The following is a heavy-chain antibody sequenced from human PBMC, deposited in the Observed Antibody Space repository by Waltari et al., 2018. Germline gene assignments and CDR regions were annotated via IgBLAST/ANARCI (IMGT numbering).Heavy chain of an antibody. V-gene: IGHV3-53*01. CDR1: GFIVGNNF. CDR2: IYSGGST. D-gene: IGHD1-1*01. CDR3: AKVDNVGLNNY. J-gene: IGHJ4*02. Sequence: EVQLVESGGDLIQPGGSLRLSCAASGFIVGNNFMGWVRQAPGKGLEWVSVIYSGGSTNYIDSVRGRFTISRDSSKNTLYLQMNSLRAEDTAVYYCAKVDNVGLNNYWGQGTLVTVSS.